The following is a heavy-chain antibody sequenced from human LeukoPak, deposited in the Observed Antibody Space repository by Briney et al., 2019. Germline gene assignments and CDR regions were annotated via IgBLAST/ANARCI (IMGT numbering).Heavy chain of an antibody. CDR2: IYPGDSDT. J-gene: IGHJ4*02. D-gene: IGHD2-15*01. CDR1: GGTFSSYA. V-gene: IGHV5-51*01. CDR3: ARGGYCSGGSCLDY. Sequence: GASVKVSCKASGGTFSSYAISWVRQMPGKGLEWMGIIYPGDSDTRYSPSFQGQVTISADKSISTAYLQWSSLKASDTAMYYCARGGYCSGGSCLDYWGQGTLVTVSS.